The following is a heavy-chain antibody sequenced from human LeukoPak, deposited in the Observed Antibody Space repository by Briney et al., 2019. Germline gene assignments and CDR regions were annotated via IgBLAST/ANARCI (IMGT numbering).Heavy chain of an antibody. CDR1: GYTFTSYS. CDR2: ITTYNGDT. CDR3: ARVGGYYYDRSGYYPLDY. J-gene: IGHJ4*02. D-gene: IGHD3-22*01. V-gene: IGHV1-18*01. Sequence: ASVKVSCKASGYTFTSYSISWVRQAPGQGLEWMGWITTYNGDTNYAQNLQGRVTMTTNTSTNTAYMELRSLRSDDAALYYCARVGGYYYDRSGYYPLDYWGQGTLVTVSS.